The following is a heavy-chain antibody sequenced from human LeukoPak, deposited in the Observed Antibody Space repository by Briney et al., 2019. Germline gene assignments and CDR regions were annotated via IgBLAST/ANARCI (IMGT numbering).Heavy chain of an antibody. Sequence: PGGSLRLSCAASGFTFSNAWMSWVRQAPGKGLEWVSTLSGNGESTYYADSVRGRFTISRDNSRNTLYLRMDSLRAEDTAVYYCTKARYLVGVVFMPWGQGTLVTVSS. J-gene: IGHJ4*02. CDR2: LSGNGEST. V-gene: IGHV3-23*01. CDR3: TKARYLVGVVFMP. D-gene: IGHD3-3*01. CDR1: GFTFSNAW.